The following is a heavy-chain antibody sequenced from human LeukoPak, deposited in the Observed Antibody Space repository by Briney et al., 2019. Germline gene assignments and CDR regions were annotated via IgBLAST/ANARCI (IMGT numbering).Heavy chain of an antibody. CDR1: GGTFSSYA. CDR2: IIPIFGTA. CDR3: ARALSNYYGSGSYFDY. V-gene: IGHV1-69*13. Sequence: VKVSCKASGGTFSSYAISWVRQAPGQGLEWMGGIIPIFGTANYAQKFQGRVTITADKSTSTAYMELSSLRSEDTAVYYCARALSNYYGSGSYFDYWGQGTLVTVSS. J-gene: IGHJ4*02. D-gene: IGHD3-10*01.